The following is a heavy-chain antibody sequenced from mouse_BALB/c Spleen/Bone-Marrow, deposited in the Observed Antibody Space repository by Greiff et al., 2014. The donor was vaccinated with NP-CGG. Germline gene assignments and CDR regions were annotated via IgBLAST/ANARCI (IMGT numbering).Heavy chain of an antibody. D-gene: IGHD1-1*01. V-gene: IGHV1-5*01. CDR3: TRKLPAMDY. CDR2: IYPGNNDT. CDR1: GYSFTTFW. Sequence: EVQLVESGTVLARPGASVKMSCKASGYSFTTFWMHWVKQRPGQGLEWIGAIYPGNNDTSYDQKFKGKAKLTAVTSASTAYMELSSLTNEDSAVYYCTRKLPAMDYWGQGTSLTVSS. J-gene: IGHJ4*01.